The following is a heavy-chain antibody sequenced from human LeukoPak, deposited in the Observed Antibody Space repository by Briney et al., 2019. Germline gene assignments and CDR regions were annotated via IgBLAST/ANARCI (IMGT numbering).Heavy chain of an antibody. CDR1: GGSFSGYY. D-gene: IGHD5-18*01. CDR3: ARGNTARLDFDY. CDR2: INHSGST. J-gene: IGHJ4*02. Sequence: SETLSLTCAVYGGSFSGYYWSWIRQPPGKGLEWIGEINHSGSTNYNPSLKSRVTISVDTSKNQFSLKLSSVTAADTAVYYCARGNTARLDFDYWGQGTLVTVSS. V-gene: IGHV4-34*01.